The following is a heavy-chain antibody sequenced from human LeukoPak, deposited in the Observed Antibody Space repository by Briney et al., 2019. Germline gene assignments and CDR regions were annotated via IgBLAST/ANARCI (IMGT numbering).Heavy chain of an antibody. CDR3: ARERVVAATEGFDP. V-gene: IGHV1-2*06. D-gene: IGHD2-15*01. J-gene: IGHJ5*02. Sequence: ASVKVSCKASGYTFTGYYTHWVRQAPGQGLEWMGRINPNSGGTNYAQKFQGRVTMTRDTSISTAYMELSRLRSDDTAVYYCARERVVAATEGFDPWGQGTLVTVSS. CDR1: GYTFTGYY. CDR2: INPNSGGT.